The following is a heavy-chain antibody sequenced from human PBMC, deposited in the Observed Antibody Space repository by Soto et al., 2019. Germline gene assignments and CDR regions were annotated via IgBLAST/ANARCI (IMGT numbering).Heavy chain of an antibody. CDR3: ALCSGGSCYRDGYYYYGMDV. Sequence: SVKVSCKASGGTFSSYAISWVRQAPGQGLEWMGGIIPIFGTANYAQKFQGRVTITADESTSTAYMEPSSLRSEDTAVYYCALCSGGSCYRDGYYYYGMDVWGQGTTVTVSS. CDR1: GGTFSSYA. J-gene: IGHJ6*02. D-gene: IGHD2-15*01. V-gene: IGHV1-69*13. CDR2: IIPIFGTA.